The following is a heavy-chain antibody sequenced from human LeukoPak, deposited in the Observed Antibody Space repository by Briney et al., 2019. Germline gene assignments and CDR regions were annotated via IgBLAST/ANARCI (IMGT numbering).Heavy chain of an antibody. CDR1: GFTLRAYA. Sequence: GRSLRLSCVASGFTLRAYAMDWVRQAPGGGLEWVADIAYDGSFSNYAYSVKGRFTVSRDNSKNTLYLQMNSLRLDDTAVYYCATESSLSKWGQGTLVTVSS. D-gene: IGHD6-6*01. CDR2: IAYDGSFS. V-gene: IGHV3-30-3*02. CDR3: ATESSLSK. J-gene: IGHJ4*02.